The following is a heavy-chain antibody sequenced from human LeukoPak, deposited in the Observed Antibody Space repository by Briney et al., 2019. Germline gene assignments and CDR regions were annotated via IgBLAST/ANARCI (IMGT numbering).Heavy chain of an antibody. CDR2: IIPIFGTA. Sequence: SVRVSCTASGGTFSSYAISWVRQAPGQGLEWMGGIIPIFGTANYAQKFQGRFTITADNSTSTAYMELSSLRSEDTAVYYCARSYCTNGVCYPLDYWGQGTLVTVSS. CDR1: GGTFSSYA. V-gene: IGHV1-69*06. J-gene: IGHJ4*02. D-gene: IGHD2-8*01. CDR3: ARSYCTNGVCYPLDY.